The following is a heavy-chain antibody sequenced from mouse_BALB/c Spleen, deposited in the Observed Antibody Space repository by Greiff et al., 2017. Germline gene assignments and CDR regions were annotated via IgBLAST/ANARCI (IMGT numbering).Heavy chain of an antibody. D-gene: IGHD2-12*01. V-gene: IGHV1-66*01. J-gene: IGHJ4*01. CDR2: IFPGSGNT. CDR1: GYSFTSYY. CDR3: ASPMLLRRGSYSMDY. Sequence: VQLQQSGPELVKPGASVKISCKASGYSFTSYYIHWVKQRPGQGLEWIGWIFPGSGNTKYNEKFKGKATLTADTSSSTAYMQLSSLTSEDSAVYFCASPMLLRRGSYSMDYWGQGTSVTVSS.